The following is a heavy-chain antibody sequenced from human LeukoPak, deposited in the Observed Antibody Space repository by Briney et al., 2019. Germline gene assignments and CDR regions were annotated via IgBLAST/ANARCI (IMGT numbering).Heavy chain of an antibody. D-gene: IGHD3-22*01. CDR2: INPNSGGT. J-gene: IGHJ4*02. V-gene: IGHV1-2*02. CDR3: ARDYDSSGYYYDY. CDR1: GYTFTGYY. Sequence: GASVKVSCKASGYTFTGYYMHWVRQAPGQGLEWMGWINPNSGGTNYAQKFQGGVTITRDTSISTAYMELSRLRSDDTAVYYCARDYDSSGYYYDYWGQGTLVTVSS.